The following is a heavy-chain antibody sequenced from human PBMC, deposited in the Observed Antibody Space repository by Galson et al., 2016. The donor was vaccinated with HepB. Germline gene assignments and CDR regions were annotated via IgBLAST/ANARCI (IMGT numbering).Heavy chain of an antibody. CDR2: INPNSGDT. D-gene: IGHD3-9*01. V-gene: IGHV1-2*02. CDR3: ARHRILTGYYRSPHLFDS. CDR1: GYTFTGHY. Sequence: SVKVSCKASGYTFTGHYIHWVRQAPGQGLEWMGWINPNSGDTKYAQKFQGRITMTRDTSITTAYMELRSLRSDDTAVYHCARHRILTGYYRSPHLFDSWGQGTLVAVSS. J-gene: IGHJ5*01.